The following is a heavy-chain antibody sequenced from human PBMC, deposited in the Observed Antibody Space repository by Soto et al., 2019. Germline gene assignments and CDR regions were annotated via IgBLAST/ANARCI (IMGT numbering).Heavy chain of an antibody. Sequence: SVKVSCKASGGTFSSYAISWVRQAPGQGLEWMGGIIPIFGTANYAQKFQGRVTITADESTSTAYMELSSLRSEDTAVYYCAIIAAAVSQDAFDIWGQGTMVTV. D-gene: IGHD6-13*01. V-gene: IGHV1-69*13. CDR2: IIPIFGTA. J-gene: IGHJ3*02. CDR1: GGTFSSYA. CDR3: AIIAAAVSQDAFDI.